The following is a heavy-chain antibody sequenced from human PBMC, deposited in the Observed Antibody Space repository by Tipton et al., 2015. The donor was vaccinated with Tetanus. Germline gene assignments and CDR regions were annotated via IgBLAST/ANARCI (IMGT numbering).Heavy chain of an antibody. CDR3: ARVHTPGRLGRYPLFD. Sequence: GSLRLSCAASGFTFSDYSMNWVRQAPGKGLEWVSSISDSSNYIYYTDSVKGRFTISRDNAKNSLYLQMNSLRADDTGVYFCARVHTPGRLGRYPLFDWCQGTLVTVAS. J-gene: IGHJ4*02. V-gene: IGHV3-21*01. CDR2: ISDSSNYI. D-gene: IGHD3-9*01. CDR1: GFTFSDYS.